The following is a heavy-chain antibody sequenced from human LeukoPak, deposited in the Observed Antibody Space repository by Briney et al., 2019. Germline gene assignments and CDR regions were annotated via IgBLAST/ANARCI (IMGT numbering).Heavy chain of an antibody. CDR1: GFSLRNYW. Sequence: PGGSLRLSCAASGFSLRNYWMTWVRQSPGKGLEWVAIINPDGSGMYSVDSVKGRFTISRDNAKNSLYLQMSSLRAEDTAVYYCARGGHRQKEFWGQGTLVTVSS. CDR3: ARGGHRQKEF. V-gene: IGHV3-7*01. CDR2: INPDGSGM. J-gene: IGHJ4*02. D-gene: IGHD3-10*01.